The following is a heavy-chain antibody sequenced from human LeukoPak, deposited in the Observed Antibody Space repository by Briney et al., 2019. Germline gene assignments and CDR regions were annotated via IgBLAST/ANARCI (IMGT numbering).Heavy chain of an antibody. CDR2: IIPIFGTA. Sequence: GASVKVSCKASGGTFSSYAISWVRQAPGQGLEWMGGIIPIFGTANYAQKFQGRVTITADESTSTACMELSSLRSEDTAVYYCARAGYLGELFPCHYWGQGTLVTVSS. D-gene: IGHD3-10*01. V-gene: IGHV1-69*13. CDR1: GGTFSSYA. CDR3: ARAGYLGELFPCHY. J-gene: IGHJ4*02.